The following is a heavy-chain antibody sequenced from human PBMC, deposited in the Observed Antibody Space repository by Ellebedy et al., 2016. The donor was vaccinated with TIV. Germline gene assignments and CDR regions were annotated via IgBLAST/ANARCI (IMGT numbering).Heavy chain of an antibody. J-gene: IGHJ6*03. V-gene: IGHV1-46*03. CDR2: INPSGGST. CDR3: AVSIAARRPQNYYYYYYMDV. Sequence: ASVKVSXXASGYTFTSYYMHWVRQAPGQGLEWMGIINPSGGSTSYAQKFQGRVTMTRDTSTSTVYMELSSLRSEDTAVYYCAVSIAARRPQNYYYYYYMDVWGKGTTVTVSS. D-gene: IGHD6-6*01. CDR1: GYTFTSYY.